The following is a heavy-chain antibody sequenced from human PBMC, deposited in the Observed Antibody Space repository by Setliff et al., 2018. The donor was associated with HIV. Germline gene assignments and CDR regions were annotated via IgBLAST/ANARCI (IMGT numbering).Heavy chain of an antibody. J-gene: IGHJ3*02. D-gene: IGHD3-10*01. CDR2: IYPGDSDT. CDR3: ARPPLYGSGSHYNGFDI. V-gene: IGHV5-51*01. CDR1: GYSFTNYW. Sequence: GESLKISCKGSGYSFTNYWIGWVRQMPGKGLEWVGIIYPGDSDTRYSPSFQGQVTISVDKSINTAYLQWSSLKASDTAMYYCARPPLYGSGSHYNGFDIWGRGTMVTVSS.